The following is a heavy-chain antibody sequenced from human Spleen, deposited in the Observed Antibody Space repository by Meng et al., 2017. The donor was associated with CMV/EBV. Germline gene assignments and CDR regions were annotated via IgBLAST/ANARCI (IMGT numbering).Heavy chain of an antibody. CDR2: MNPNSGNT. CDR3: ARGGYSYGWRDDYYYYGMDV. J-gene: IGHJ6*02. V-gene: IGHV1-8*01. D-gene: IGHD5-18*01. CDR1: GYTFTSYD. Sequence: ASVKVSCKASGYTFTSYDINWVRQATGQGLEWMGWMNPNSGNTGYAQKFQGRVTMTRNTSISTAYMELSSLRSEDTAVYYCARGGYSYGWRDDYYYYGMDVWGQGTTVTVSS.